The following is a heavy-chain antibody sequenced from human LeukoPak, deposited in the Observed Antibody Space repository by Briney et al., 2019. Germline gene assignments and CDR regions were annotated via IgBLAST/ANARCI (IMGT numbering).Heavy chain of an antibody. V-gene: IGHV1-69*05. D-gene: IGHD1-14*01. Sequence: ASVTVSFKASGGTYSSSASSWVRQAPGQGLEWMGGIIPIFGTANYAQKFQSRVTITTDEYTSTAYMELSSLRSEDTAVYCCARGLNRNAFDIWGQGTMVTVSS. J-gene: IGHJ3*02. CDR2: IIPIFGTA. CDR3: ARGLNRNAFDI. CDR1: GGTYSSSA.